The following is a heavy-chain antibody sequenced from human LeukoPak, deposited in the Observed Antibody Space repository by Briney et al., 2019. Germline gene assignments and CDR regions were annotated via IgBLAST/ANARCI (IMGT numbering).Heavy chain of an antibody. CDR1: GFPFNQYA. Sequence: PGGSLRLSCAAAGFPFNQYAMSWFRQAPGKRLEWVAAISGADPGTYHADSVRGRFTISRDNSKNTLYLQMNSLRAEDTAVYYCAKGRLPTMIVSYFDYWGQGTLVTVSS. CDR3: AKGRLPTMIVSYFDY. J-gene: IGHJ4*02. V-gene: IGHV3-23*01. CDR2: ISGADPGT. D-gene: IGHD3-22*01.